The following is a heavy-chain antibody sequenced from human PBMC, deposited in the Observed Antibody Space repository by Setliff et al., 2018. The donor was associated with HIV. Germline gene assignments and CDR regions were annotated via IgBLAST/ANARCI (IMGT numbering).Heavy chain of an antibody. CDR2: MNPESGNT. J-gene: IGHJ4*02. Sequence: ASVKVSCKASGYTFTSYDINWVRQATGQGLEWMGWMNPESGNTGYAQKFQGGVTMTRNTSISTAYMELSSLRSEDTAVYYCARRPCDRASCSFDFWGQGTLVTVSS. CDR3: ARRPCDRASCSFDF. D-gene: IGHD2-2*01. CDR1: GYTFTSYD. V-gene: IGHV1-8*01.